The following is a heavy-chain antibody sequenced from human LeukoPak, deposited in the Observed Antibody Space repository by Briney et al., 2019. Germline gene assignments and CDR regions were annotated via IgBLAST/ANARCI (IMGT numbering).Heavy chain of an antibody. V-gene: IGHV4-39*01. J-gene: IGHJ1*01. CDR3: ARRDCSGGSCYFQP. Sequence: AETLSLTCTVSGCSVSSSSHYWNWIRQPPGQGLEWIGSIYYSGSTNYNPSLQSRVTISVDTSKNQFSLRLSSVTAADTAMYYCARRDCSGGSCYFQPWGQGTLVTVPS. D-gene: IGHD2-15*01. CDR1: GCSVSSSSHY. CDR2: IYYSGST.